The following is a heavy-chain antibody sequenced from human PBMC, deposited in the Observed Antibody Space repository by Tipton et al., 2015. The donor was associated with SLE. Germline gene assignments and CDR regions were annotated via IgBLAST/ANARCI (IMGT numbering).Heavy chain of an antibody. J-gene: IGHJ6*02. CDR2: ISSSSSYI. CDR3: ARSLNRDIGVVVAAADGMDV. CDR1: GFTFSSYS. D-gene: IGHD2-15*01. Sequence: SLRLSCAASGFTFSSYSMNWVRQAPGKGLEWVSSISSSSSYIYYADSVKGRFTISRDNAKNSLYLQMNSLRAEDTAVYYCARSLNRDIGVVVAAADGMDVWGQGTTVTVSS. V-gene: IGHV3-21*01.